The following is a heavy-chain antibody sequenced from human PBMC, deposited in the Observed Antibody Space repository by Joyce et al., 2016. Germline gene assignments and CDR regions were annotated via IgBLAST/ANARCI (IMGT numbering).Heavy chain of an antibody. J-gene: IGHJ2*01. Sequence: QVQLVESGGGVVQPGRSRRLSCAASGFTFSSYAMHWVRQAPGKGLEWRTFISYDGATQDFAASVRGRFTISRDNSKTSNTVFLQMNSLRPEDTAVYYCARERNNWYFDLWGRGTLVTVSS. V-gene: IGHV3-30-3*01. CDR1: GFTFSSYA. CDR2: ISYDGATQ. CDR3: ARERNNWYFDL.